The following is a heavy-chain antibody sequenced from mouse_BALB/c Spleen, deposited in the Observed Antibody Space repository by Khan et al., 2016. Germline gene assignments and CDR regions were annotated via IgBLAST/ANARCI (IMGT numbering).Heavy chain of an antibody. V-gene: IGHV1S29*02. J-gene: IGHJ2*01. D-gene: IGHD2-3*01. CDR2: IYPYNGDT. Sequence: EVQLQESGPELVKPGASVKISCKASGYTFTDYNMHWVKQSHGKSLEWIGYIYPYNGDTGYNQKFKRKATLTVDNPSSTAYMEFRSLTSEDSAVYYCARSGGWLLDYWGQGTTLTVSS. CDR1: GYTFTDYN. CDR3: ARSGGWLLDY.